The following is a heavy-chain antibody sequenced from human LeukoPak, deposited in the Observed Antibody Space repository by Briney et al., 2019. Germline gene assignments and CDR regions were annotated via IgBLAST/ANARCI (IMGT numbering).Heavy chain of an antibody. D-gene: IGHD2-2*01. CDR3: ATTADQLTPLGY. CDR2: IYHSGST. V-gene: IGHV4-4*02. J-gene: IGHJ4*02. Sequence: SETLSLTCAVSGGSISSSNWWSWVRQPPGKGLEWIGEIYHSGSTNYNPSLKSRVTISVDKSKSQFSLKLRSVTAADTAVYYCATTADQLTPLGYWGQGTLVTVSS. CDR1: GGSISSSNW.